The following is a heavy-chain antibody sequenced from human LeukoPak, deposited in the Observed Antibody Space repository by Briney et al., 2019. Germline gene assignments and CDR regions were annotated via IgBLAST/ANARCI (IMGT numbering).Heavy chain of an antibody. CDR2: IYYSGST. CDR3: ARSKDILTGYCFDY. Sequence: SETLSLTCTVSGGSISSYYWSWIRQPPGKGLEWIGYIYYSGSTNYNPSLKSRVTISVDTSKNQFSLKLSSVTAADTAVYYCARSKDILTGYCFDYWGQGTLVAVSS. J-gene: IGHJ4*02. V-gene: IGHV4-59*01. D-gene: IGHD3-9*01. CDR1: GGSISSYY.